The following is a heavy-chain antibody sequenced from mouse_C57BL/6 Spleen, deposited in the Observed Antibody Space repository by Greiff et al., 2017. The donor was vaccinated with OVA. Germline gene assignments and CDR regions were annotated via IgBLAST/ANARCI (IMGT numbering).Heavy chain of an antibody. V-gene: IGHV1-54*01. CDR1: GYAFTNYL. CDR2: INPGSGGT. CDR3: ARRGGTDFDY. J-gene: IGHJ2*01. D-gene: IGHD4-1*01. Sequence: QVQLKQSGAELVRPGTSVKVSCKASGYAFTNYLIEWVKQRPGQGLEWIGVINPGSGGTNYNEKFKGKATLTADKSSSTAYMQLSSLTSEDSAVYFCARRGGTDFDYWGQGTTLTVSS.